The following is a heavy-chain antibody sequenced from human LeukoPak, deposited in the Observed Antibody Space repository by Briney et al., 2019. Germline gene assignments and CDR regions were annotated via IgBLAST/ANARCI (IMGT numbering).Heavy chain of an antibody. Sequence: PSETLSLTCAVYGVSFSGYYWSGIRQPPGKGVEGIGEINHRGSNNYHPSLNSRVTISVDTSKHHLSLKLSSVTAADTAVYYCARQTVTTRLEAFDIWGRGTMVTVSS. D-gene: IGHD4-17*01. V-gene: IGHV4-34*01. CDR1: GVSFSGYY. J-gene: IGHJ3*02. CDR2: INHRGSN. CDR3: ARQTVTTRLEAFDI.